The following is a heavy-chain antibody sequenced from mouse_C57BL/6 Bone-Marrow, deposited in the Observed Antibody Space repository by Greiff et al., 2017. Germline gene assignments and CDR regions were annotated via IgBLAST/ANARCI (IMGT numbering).Heavy chain of an antibody. Sequence: VQLQQSGPELVKPGASVKISCKASGYTFTDYYMNWVKQSHGKSLEWIGDINPNNGGTSYNQKFKGKATLTVDKSSSTAYMELRSLTSEDSAVYYCARDGYYCGYFDVWGTGTTVTVSS. D-gene: IGHD2-3*01. CDR1: GYTFTDYY. V-gene: IGHV1-26*01. J-gene: IGHJ1*03. CDR3: ARDGYYCGYFDV. CDR2: INPNNGGT.